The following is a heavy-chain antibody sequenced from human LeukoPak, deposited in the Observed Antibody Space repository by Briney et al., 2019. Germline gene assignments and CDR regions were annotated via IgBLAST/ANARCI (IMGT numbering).Heavy chain of an antibody. CDR3: AKAVVAATHFDY. V-gene: IGHV3-23*01. J-gene: IGHJ4*02. CDR1: GFTFSSYA. Sequence: GGSLRLSCAASGFTFSSYAMSWVRQAPGKGLEWVSAISGSGGSTYYADSVKGRFTISRDNSKNTLYLQMNSLGAEDTAVYYCAKAVVAATHFDYWGQGTLVTVSS. D-gene: IGHD2-15*01. CDR2: ISGSGGST.